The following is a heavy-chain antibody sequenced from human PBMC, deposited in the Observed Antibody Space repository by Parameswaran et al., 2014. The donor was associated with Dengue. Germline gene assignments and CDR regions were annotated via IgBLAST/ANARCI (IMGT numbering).Heavy chain of an antibody. V-gene: IGHV1-18*01. D-gene: IGHD3-3*01. CDR3: VTNRRRDYDFWSGRPSGVWFGP. Sequence: SWVRQAPGQGLEWMGWISPYNGNTNYAQKFQGRVTMTTDTSTSTAYMELRSLRSDDTAVYYCVTNRRRDYDFWSGRPSGVWFGPRGQGTLVTVSS. J-gene: IGHJ5*02. CDR2: ISPYNGNT.